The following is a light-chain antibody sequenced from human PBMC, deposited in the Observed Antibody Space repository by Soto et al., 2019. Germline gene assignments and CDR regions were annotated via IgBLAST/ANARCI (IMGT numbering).Light chain of an antibody. V-gene: IGKV1-5*01. CDR1: ESIRTW. J-gene: IGKJ1*01. CDR2: DAS. Sequence: DIQMTQSPATLSASVGDRVTITCRASESIRTWLAWYQHKPGKAPKFLIYDASTLESGVPSRFSGSGSGTEFTLTISSLQPDDFATYYCQQYNNYSRPFGQGTKVDI. CDR3: QQYNNYSRP.